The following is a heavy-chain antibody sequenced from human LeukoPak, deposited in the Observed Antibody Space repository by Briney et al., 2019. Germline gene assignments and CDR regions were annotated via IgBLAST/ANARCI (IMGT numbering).Heavy chain of an antibody. Sequence: GGSLRLSCAASGFTFSSYGMHWVRQAPGKGLEWVAVISYDGSNKYYADSVKGRFTISRDNSKNTLYLQMNSLRAEDTAVYYCAKDVRAAADREGFDYWGQGTLVTVSS. D-gene: IGHD6-13*01. CDR2: ISYDGSNK. V-gene: IGHV3-30*18. J-gene: IGHJ4*02. CDR3: AKDVRAAADREGFDY. CDR1: GFTFSSYG.